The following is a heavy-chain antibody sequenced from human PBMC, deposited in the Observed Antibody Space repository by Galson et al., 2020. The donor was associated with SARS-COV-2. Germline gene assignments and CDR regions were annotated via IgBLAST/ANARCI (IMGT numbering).Heavy chain of an antibody. J-gene: IGHJ6*03. V-gene: IGHV4-30-4*08. CDR1: DGSISSGDHY. CDR2: IYHSGTS. Sequence: SQTLSLTCTVSDGSISSGDHYWTWIRQAPGKGLEWIGYIYHSGTSYHNPSLKSRVKMSVDTSKNQFSLNLSSLTAADTAIYYCARDRGTQLIRGPGSSRYYMEVWGKGSTVIISS. D-gene: IGHD3-10*01. CDR3: ARDRGTQLIRGPGSSRYYMEV.